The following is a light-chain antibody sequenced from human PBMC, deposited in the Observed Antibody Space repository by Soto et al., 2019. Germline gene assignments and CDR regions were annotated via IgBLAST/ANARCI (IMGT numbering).Light chain of an antibody. V-gene: IGLV2-14*01. CDR3: SSYTSSSSYV. Sequence: HSVLTQPASVSGSPGQSITISCTGTSSDVGGYNYVSWYQQHPGKAPKLMIYDVSNRPSGVYNRFSGSKSGNTASLTISGLQAEDEADYYCSSYTSSSSYVFGTGTKLTVL. J-gene: IGLJ1*01. CDR2: DVS. CDR1: SSDVGGYNY.